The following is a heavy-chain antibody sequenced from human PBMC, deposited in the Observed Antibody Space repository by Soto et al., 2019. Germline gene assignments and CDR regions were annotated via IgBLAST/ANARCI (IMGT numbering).Heavy chain of an antibody. CDR2: ISGTGDTT. CDR3: AKGYCSSTSCSFDY. V-gene: IGHV3-23*01. CDR1: GFTFTNFA. Sequence: GGSLRLSCAASGFTFTNFAMNWVRQAPGKGLEWVSVISGTGDTTYNADSVKGRFTISRDNSMNTAFLQMNSLRAEDTALYYCAKGYCSSTSCSFDYWGQGTLVTSPQ. J-gene: IGHJ4*02. D-gene: IGHD2-2*01.